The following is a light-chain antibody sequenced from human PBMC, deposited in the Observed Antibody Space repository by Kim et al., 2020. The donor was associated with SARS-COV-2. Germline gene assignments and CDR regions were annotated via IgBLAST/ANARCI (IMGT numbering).Light chain of an antibody. CDR1: NLGAKS. CDR2: DDR. CDR3: QVWDSSSVPNVV. J-gene: IGLJ2*01. V-gene: IGLV3-21*03. Sequence: SYELTQPPSVSVAPGKTARITCAGNNLGAKSVHWYQQKPGQAPVLVVYDDRDRPSGIPERFSGSNSGNTATLTISRVEAGDEADYYCQVWDSSSVPNVVFGEGTKVTVL.